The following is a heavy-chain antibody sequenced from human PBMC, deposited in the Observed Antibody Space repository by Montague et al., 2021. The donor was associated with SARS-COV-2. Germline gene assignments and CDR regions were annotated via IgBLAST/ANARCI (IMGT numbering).Heavy chain of an antibody. V-gene: IGHV4-39*01. D-gene: IGHD1-26*01. CDR1: GGSISSSIDY. Sequence: SETLSLTCTVSGGSISSSIDYWGWIRQPPGKGLEWIGCVYESGRTYYNPSLKSRVTISAVTSQNRFSLKLRSVAAADTAVYYCASFRGVSWEADGTGPSDYWGQGTMVTVSS. CDR3: ASFRGVSWEADGTGPSDY. CDR2: VYESGRT. J-gene: IGHJ4*02.